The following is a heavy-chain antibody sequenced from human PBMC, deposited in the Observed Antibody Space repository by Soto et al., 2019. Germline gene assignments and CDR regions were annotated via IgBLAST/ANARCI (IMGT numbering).Heavy chain of an antibody. CDR3: ARDRDGFRLFDY. J-gene: IGHJ4*02. D-gene: IGHD3-10*01. V-gene: IGHV3-7*01. CDR2: IAHDGSEK. Sequence: PGGSLRLSCAVSGFSFSSYWMSWVRQAPGRGLEWVATIAHDGSEKFYVDSVKGRFTISRDNAKNSLYLQMNSLRAEDTAVYYCARDRDGFRLFDYWGQGTLVTVSS. CDR1: GFSFSSYW.